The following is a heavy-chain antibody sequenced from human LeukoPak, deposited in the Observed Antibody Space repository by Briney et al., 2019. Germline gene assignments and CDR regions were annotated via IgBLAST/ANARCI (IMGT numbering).Heavy chain of an antibody. CDR3: AGSLSFIAAAGKRAPLDY. J-gene: IGHJ4*02. Sequence: ASVKVSCKASGYTFTGYYMHWVRQAPGQGLEWMGWINPNSGGTNYAQKFQGWVTMTGDTSISTAYMELSRLRSDDTAVYYCAGSLSFIAAAGKRAPLDYWGQGTLVTVSS. D-gene: IGHD6-13*01. CDR2: INPNSGGT. V-gene: IGHV1-2*04. CDR1: GYTFTGYY.